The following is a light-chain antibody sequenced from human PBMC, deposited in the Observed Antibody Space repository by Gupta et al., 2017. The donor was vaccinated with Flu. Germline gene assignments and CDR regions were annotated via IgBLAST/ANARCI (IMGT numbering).Light chain of an antibody. V-gene: IGKV1-5*03. Sequence: STLSASVGDRVTITCRASQSISSCLAWYQQKPGRAPKILIYKASSLESGVPSRFSGSRSGTEYTLTISSLQPDDYATYYCQQYNSNSPYTFGRGTKVEIK. CDR3: QQYNSNSPYT. J-gene: IGKJ4*01. CDR2: KAS. CDR1: QSISSC.